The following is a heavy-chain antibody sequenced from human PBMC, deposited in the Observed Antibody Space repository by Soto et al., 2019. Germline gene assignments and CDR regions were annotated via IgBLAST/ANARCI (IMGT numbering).Heavy chain of an antibody. V-gene: IGHV1-46*01. D-gene: IGHD3-22*01. Sequence: ASVKVSCKAIGYSFTSHYMHWVRQAPGQGLEWMGTIYPGGVNIGYAQKFKGRVTMTKDTSTSTVYMELNSLTSEDTAVYYCTTDLAFYHSSGYPYWGQGTLVTVSS. CDR3: TTDLAFYHSSGYPY. CDR1: GYSFTSHY. J-gene: IGHJ4*02. CDR2: IYPGGVNI.